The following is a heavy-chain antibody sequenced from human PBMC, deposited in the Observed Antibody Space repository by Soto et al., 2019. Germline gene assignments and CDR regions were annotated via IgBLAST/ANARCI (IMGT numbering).Heavy chain of an antibody. CDR2: IYSAGTT. CDR1: GFTVSDNF. V-gene: IGHV3-53*02. Sequence: EVQLVETGGGLVQPGGSLRLSCAASGFTVSDNFMSWVRQAPGKGLEWVSVIYSAGTTYYADSVRGRFSISRDNYKNTLYLQMNSLRAEDTAVYYCARGVMSYNWFDCWGQGTLVTVSS. D-gene: IGHD2-21*01. J-gene: IGHJ5*01. CDR3: ARGVMSYNWFDC.